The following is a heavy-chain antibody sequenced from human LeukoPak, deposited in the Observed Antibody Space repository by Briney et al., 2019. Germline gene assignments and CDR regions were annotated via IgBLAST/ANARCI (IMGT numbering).Heavy chain of an antibody. Sequence: ASVKVSCKASGYTFTIYYMHWVRQAPGQGLEWMGIINPSGGSTSYAQKFQGRVTMTRDTSTSTVYMELSSLRSEDTAVYYCARRGGWELLARDAFDIWGQGTMVTVSS. J-gene: IGHJ3*02. D-gene: IGHD1-26*01. CDR1: GYTFTIYY. CDR3: ARRGGWELLARDAFDI. V-gene: IGHV1-46*01. CDR2: INPSGGST.